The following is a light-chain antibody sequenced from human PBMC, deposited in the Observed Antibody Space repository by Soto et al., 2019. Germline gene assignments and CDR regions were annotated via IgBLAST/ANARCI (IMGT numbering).Light chain of an antibody. V-gene: IGLV1-47*02. J-gene: IGLJ3*02. CDR3: AVWDDRLNGLV. Sequence: QSVVTQPPSASGTPGQRVTISCSGSSSNIGNNFVYWCRKLPGTAPKGLIYSNNERPSGVPDRFSGSKSGTSASLAISELRSEDEADYYCAVWDDRLNGLVFGGGTKLTVL. CDR2: SNN. CDR1: SSNIGNNF.